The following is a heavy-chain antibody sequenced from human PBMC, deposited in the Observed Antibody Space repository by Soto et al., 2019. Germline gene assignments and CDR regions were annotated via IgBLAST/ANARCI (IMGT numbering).Heavy chain of an antibody. CDR2: IYSPGLT. Sequence: QLQLQESGSGLLKPSQTLSLNCSVSGDSISSGGLSWNWLRQSPGRGLEWIGYIYSPGLTYYNPSLKSRVSMSLDTSENQVSRSLSSASAADSAVYYWTRGRRAKTETAGTGWFDPWGPGTLVTVSS. CDR1: GDSISSGGLS. CDR3: TRGRRAKTETAGTGWFDP. J-gene: IGHJ5*02. D-gene: IGHD6-13*01. V-gene: IGHV4-30-2*06.